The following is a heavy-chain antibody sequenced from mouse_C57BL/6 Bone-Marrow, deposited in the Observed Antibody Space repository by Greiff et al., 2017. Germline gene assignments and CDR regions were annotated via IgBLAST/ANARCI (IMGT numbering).Heavy chain of an antibody. CDR1: GYTFTSYW. CDR3: ARERDDYDEFAY. Sequence: QVQLQQPGAELVMPGASVKLSCKASGYTFTSYWMHWVKQRPGQGLEWIGEIDPSDSYTNYNQKFKGKSTLTVDKSSSTAYMQLSSLTSEDSAVYYCARERDDYDEFAYWGQGTLVTVSA. D-gene: IGHD2-4*01. CDR2: IDPSDSYT. J-gene: IGHJ3*01. V-gene: IGHV1-69*01.